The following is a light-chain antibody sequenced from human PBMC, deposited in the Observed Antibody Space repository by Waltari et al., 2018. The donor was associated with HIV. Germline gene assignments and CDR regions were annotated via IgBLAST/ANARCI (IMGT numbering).Light chain of an antibody. CDR2: GVS. Sequence: QSALTQPASVSGSPGQSVTIYCAGTSSDVGGYDDVSWYQQRPGKAPKLIIFGVSNRPSGVSSRFSGSKSGSTASLTVSGLQAEDEADYYCTSYSTNKNVLFGGGTKVTVL. CDR3: TSYSTNKNVL. CDR1: SSDVGGYDD. V-gene: IGLV2-14*01. J-gene: IGLJ2*01.